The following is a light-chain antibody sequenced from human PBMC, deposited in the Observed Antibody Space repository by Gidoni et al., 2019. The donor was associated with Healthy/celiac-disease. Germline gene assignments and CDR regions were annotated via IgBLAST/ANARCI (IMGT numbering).Light chain of an antibody. CDR2: STP. CDR1: TGASTSDYY. CDR3: LLYQRGGGRV. J-gene: IGLJ2*01. Sequence: QTVVTQESSLTVSPGGTVTPTCASSTGASTSDYYPNWLQQKPGQPPRPLIFSTPNKYSWTPARFSGSLLGGKAALTVSGVQPEDEADYYCLLYQRGGGRVFGGGTKLAVL. V-gene: IGLV7-43*01.